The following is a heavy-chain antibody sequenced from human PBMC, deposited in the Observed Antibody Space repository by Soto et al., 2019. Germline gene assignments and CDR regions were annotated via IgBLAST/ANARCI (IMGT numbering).Heavy chain of an antibody. V-gene: IGHV3-48*01. Sequence: GGSLRLSCAASGFTFSSYSMNWVRQAPGKGLEWVSYISSSSSTIYYADSVKGRFTISRDNAKNSLYLQMNSLRAEDTAVYYCARAAEGTAERITMVRGVIKNWFDPWGQGTLVTVSS. CDR3: ARAAEGTAERITMVRGVIKNWFDP. CDR1: GFTFSSYS. J-gene: IGHJ5*02. D-gene: IGHD3-10*01. CDR2: ISSSSSTI.